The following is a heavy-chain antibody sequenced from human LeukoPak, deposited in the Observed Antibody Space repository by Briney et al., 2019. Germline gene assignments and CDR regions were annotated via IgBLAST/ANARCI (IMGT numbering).Heavy chain of an antibody. CDR1: GFTFSSYW. J-gene: IGHJ4*02. CDR2: IKQDGSEK. V-gene: IGHV3-7*01. Sequence: GGSLRLSCAASGFTFSSYWMSWVRQAPGKGLEWVANIKQDGSEKYYVDSVKGRFTISRDNAKNTLYLQMNSLRAEDTAVYYCARGFDTPTPHSSGWPPYFDYWGQGTLVTVSS. CDR3: ARGFDTPTPHSSGWPPYFDY. D-gene: IGHD6-19*01.